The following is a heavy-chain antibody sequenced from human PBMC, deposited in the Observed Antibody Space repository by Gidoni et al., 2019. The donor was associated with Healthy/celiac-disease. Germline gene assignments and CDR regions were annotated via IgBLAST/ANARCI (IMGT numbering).Heavy chain of an antibody. D-gene: IGHD6-13*01. CDR1: GFTFSSYA. CDR3: AKDMGSSLDY. Sequence: EVQLLESGGGLVQPGGSLRLSCAASGFTFSSYAMSWVLQAPGKGLEWVSAISCSGGSTSYADSVKGRFTISRDNSKNTLYLQMNSLRAEDTAVYYCAKDMGSSLDYWGQGTLVTVSS. CDR2: ISCSGGST. V-gene: IGHV3-23*01. J-gene: IGHJ4*02.